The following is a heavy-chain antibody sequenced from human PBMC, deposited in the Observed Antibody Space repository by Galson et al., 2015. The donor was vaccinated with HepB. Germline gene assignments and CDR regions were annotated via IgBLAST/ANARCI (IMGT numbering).Heavy chain of an antibody. CDR2: IRSKAYGGTT. V-gene: IGHV3-49*04. CDR3: TRDSTDYYDSSGYSDAFDI. CDR1: GFTFGDYA. D-gene: IGHD3-22*01. J-gene: IGHJ3*02. Sequence: SLRLSCAASGFTFGDYAMSWVRQAPGKGLEWVGFIRSKAYGGTTEYAASVKGRFTISRDDSKSIAYLQMNSLKTEDTAVYYCTRDSTDYYDSSGYSDAFDIWGQGTMVTVSS.